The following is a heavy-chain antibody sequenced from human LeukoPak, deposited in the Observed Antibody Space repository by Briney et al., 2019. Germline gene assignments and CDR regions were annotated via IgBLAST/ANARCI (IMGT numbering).Heavy chain of an antibody. V-gene: IGHV3-48*04. Sequence: GSLRLSCAASGFTFSNYDMNWVRQAPGKRLEWLSYITTSGSTTFYADSVKGRFTVSRDNAKNSLYLQINSLRAEDTAVYSCARDRHGGAFDYWGQGTLVTVSS. CDR2: ITTSGSTT. CDR1: GFTFSNYD. CDR3: ARDRHGGAFDY. J-gene: IGHJ4*02. D-gene: IGHD3-16*01.